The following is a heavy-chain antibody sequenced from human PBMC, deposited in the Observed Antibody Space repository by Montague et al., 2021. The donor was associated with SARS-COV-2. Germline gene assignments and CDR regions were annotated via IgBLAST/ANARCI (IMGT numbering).Heavy chain of an antibody. CDR1: GFTFSSYS. CDR3: ARNLGSGWAFFDY. J-gene: IGHJ4*02. V-gene: IGHV3-21*01. CDR2: ISSSSSYI. Sequence: SLILSCAASGFTFSSYSMNWVRQAPGKGLEWVSSISSSSSYIYYADSVKGRFTISRDNAKNSLYLQMNSLRAEDTAVYYCARNLGSGWAFFDYWGQGILVTVSS. D-gene: IGHD6-19*01.